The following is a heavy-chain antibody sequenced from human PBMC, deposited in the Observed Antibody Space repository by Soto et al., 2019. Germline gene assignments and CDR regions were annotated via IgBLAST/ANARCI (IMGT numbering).Heavy chain of an antibody. V-gene: IGHV4-59*08. CDR3: ARQVSSPGWFDP. J-gene: IGHJ5*02. CDR1: GGSISSYY. Sequence: SETLSLTCTVSGGSISSYYWSWIRQPPGKGLEWIGYIYYSGSTNYNPSLNSRVTISVDTSKRQFSLRLSSVTAADTAVYYCARQVSSPGWFDPWGQGTLVTVSS. D-gene: IGHD1-20*01. CDR2: IYYSGST.